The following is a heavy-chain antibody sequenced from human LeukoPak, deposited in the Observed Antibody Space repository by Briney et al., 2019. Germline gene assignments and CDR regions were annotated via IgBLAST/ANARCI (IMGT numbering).Heavy chain of an antibody. Sequence: GRSLRLSCVGSGFTFSDAWISWVRQAPGKGLEWVGRIKSKIDGGTIDYAAPVKGRFTISRDDSRNTLYLQMNSLKTEDTAVYYCTTRRQEGCWGQGTLVTVS. CDR1: GFTFSDAW. D-gene: IGHD6-25*01. V-gene: IGHV3-15*01. J-gene: IGHJ4*02. CDR3: TTRRQEGC. CDR2: IKSKIDGGTI.